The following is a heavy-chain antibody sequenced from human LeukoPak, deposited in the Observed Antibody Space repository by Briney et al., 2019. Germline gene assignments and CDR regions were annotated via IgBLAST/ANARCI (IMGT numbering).Heavy chain of an antibody. J-gene: IGHJ4*02. CDR2: INSDGRSI. D-gene: IGHD3-22*01. CDR1: GFTFSNYW. CDR3: VRDPAAYYYDSTFDY. Sequence: GGSLRLSCAASGFTFSNYWMHWVRQAPGKGLVWVSRINSDGRSITYADSVKGRFTISRDNARNTLFLQMNSLRAEDTAVYYCVRDPAAYYYDSTFDYWGQGTLVTVSA. V-gene: IGHV3-74*01.